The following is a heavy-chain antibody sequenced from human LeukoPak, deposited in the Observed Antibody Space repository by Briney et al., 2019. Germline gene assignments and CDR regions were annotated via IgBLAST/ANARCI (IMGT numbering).Heavy chain of an antibody. CDR2: IIPIFGTA. D-gene: IGHD2-2*01. CDR3: ARVPSCSSTSCYGRYYYYYMDV. CDR1: GGTFSSYA. J-gene: IGHJ6*03. V-gene: IGHV1-69*13. Sequence: GASVKVSCKASGGTFSSYAISWVRQAPGQGLEWMGGIIPIFGTANYAQKFQGRVTITADESTGTAYMELSSLRSEDTAVYYCARVPSCSSTSCYGRYYYYYMDVWGKGTTVTISS.